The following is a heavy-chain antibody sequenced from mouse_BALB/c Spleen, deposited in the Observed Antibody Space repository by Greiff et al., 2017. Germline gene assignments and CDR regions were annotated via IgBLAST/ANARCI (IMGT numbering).Heavy chain of an antibody. CDR1: GFTFSDYY. D-gene: IGHD1-2*01. CDR3: ARGDYGSLYYFDY. J-gene: IGHJ2*01. V-gene: IGHV5-4*02. CDR2: ISDGGSYT. Sequence: EVMLVESGGGLVKPGGSLKLSCAASGFTFSDYYMYWVRQTPEKRLEWVATISDGGSYTYYPDSVKGRFTISRDNAKNNLYLQMSSLKSEDTAMYYCARGDYGSLYYFDYWGQGTTLTVSS.